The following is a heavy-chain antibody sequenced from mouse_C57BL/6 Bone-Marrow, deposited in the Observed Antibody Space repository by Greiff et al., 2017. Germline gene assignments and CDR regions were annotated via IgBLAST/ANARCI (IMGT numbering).Heavy chain of an antibody. D-gene: IGHD2-3*01. CDR1: GYTFTSYW. Sequence: QVQLQQSGAELVRPGTSVKLSCKASGYTFTSYWMHWVKQRPGQGLEWIGVIDPSDSYTNYNQKFKGKATLTVDPSSSTAYMQLSSLTSEDSAVYYCARERDGYYGGFAYWGQGTLVTVSA. V-gene: IGHV1-59*01. CDR3: ARERDGYYGGFAY. CDR2: IDPSDSYT. J-gene: IGHJ3*01.